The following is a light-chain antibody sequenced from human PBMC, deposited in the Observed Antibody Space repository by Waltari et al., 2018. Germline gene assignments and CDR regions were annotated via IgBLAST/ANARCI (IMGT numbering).Light chain of an antibody. CDR2: AVS. V-gene: IGKV1-39*01. Sequence: DILLTQSPSSLSASVGDRVTITCRAGQSIGTSLNWYQQKPGNAPNVLLYAVSSLQSGVPSRFSGGGSGIEVALTISSLQPEDFATYYCQQSYRSLPVTFGQGTRLEIK. CDR3: QQSYRSLPVT. CDR1: QSIGTS. J-gene: IGKJ5*01.